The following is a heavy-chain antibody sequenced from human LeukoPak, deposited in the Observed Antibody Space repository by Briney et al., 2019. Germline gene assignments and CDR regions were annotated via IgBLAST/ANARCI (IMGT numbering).Heavy chain of an antibody. V-gene: IGHV4-39*01. CDR1: GGSISSSSYY. CDR3: ARLSTALYYDFWSGLYYFDY. Sequence: PSETLSLTCTVSGGSISSSSYYWGWIRQPPGKGLEWIGSIYYSGSTYYNPSLKSRVTISVDTSKNQFSLKLSSVTAADTAVYYCARLSTALYYDFWSGLYYFDYWGQGTLVTVSS. D-gene: IGHD3-3*01. J-gene: IGHJ4*02. CDR2: IYYSGST.